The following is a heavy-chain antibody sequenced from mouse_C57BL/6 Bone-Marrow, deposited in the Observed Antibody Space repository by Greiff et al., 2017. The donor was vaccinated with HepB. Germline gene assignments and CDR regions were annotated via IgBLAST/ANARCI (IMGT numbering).Heavy chain of an antibody. CDR1: GYSFTGYY. CDR2: INPSTGGT. Sequence: VQLKQSGPELVKPGASVKISCKASGYSFTGYYMNWVKQSPEKSLEWIGEINPSTGGTTYNQKFKAKATLTVDKSSSTAYMQLKSLTSEDSAVYYCAREGFYYDYDGTSFDYWGQGTTLTVSS. J-gene: IGHJ2*01. D-gene: IGHD2-4*01. CDR3: AREGFYYDYDGTSFDY. V-gene: IGHV1-42*01.